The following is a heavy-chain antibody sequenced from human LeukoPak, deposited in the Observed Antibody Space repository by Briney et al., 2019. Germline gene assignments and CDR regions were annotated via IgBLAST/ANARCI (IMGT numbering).Heavy chain of an antibody. D-gene: IGHD1-26*01. CDR2: INHSGST. V-gene: IGHV4-34*01. CDR1: GGSFSGYY. Sequence: PSETLSLSCAVYGGSFSGYYWSWICQPPGKGLEWIWEINHSGSTNYNPSLKSRATISVDTSKNQFSLKLSSVTAADTAVYYCASARELPSLDPTGDYWGQGTLVTVSS. J-gene: IGHJ4*02. CDR3: ASARELPSLDPTGDY.